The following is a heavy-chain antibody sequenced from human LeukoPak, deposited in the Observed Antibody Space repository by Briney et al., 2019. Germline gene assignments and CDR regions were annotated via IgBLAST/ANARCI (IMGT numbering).Heavy chain of an antibody. CDR3: ARAYCSGGSCPLDY. CDR1: GGSISSSNR. CDR2: IYHSGST. Sequence: SETLSLTCAVSGGSISSSNRWSWVRQPPGKGLEWIGEIYHSGSTNYNPSLKSRVTISVDKSKNQFSLKLSSVTAADTAVYYCARAYCSGGSCPLDYWGQGTLVTVSS. J-gene: IGHJ4*02. V-gene: IGHV4-4*02. D-gene: IGHD2-15*01.